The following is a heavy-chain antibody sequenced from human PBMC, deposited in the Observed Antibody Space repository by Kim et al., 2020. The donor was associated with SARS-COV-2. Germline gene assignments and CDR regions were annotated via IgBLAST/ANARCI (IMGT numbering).Heavy chain of an antibody. CDR2: IYYSGST. J-gene: IGHJ5*02. CDR3: ARGDSSGYWFDP. CDR1: GGSISSGGYY. V-gene: IGHV4-31*03. Sequence: SETLSLTCTVSGGSISSGGYYWSWIRQHPGKGLEWIGYIYYSGSTYYNPSLKSRVTISVDTSKNQFSLKLSSVTAADTAVYYCARGDSSGYWFDPWGQGTLVTVSS. D-gene: IGHD3-22*01.